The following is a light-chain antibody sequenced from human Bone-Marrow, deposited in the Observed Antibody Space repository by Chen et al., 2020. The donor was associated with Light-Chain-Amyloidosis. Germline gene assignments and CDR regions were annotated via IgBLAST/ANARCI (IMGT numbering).Light chain of an antibody. CDR1: NIGSKR. Sequence: SYVLTQPSSVSVAPGQTARITCGGSNIGSKRVHWYQQKPGRAPVVVVYDDSDRPSGIPERLSGANSANSATLTISRVEAGNGADYYCQVWDRSSDRPVFGGGTKLTVL. V-gene: IGLV3-21*02. CDR2: DDS. J-gene: IGLJ3*02. CDR3: QVWDRSSDRPV.